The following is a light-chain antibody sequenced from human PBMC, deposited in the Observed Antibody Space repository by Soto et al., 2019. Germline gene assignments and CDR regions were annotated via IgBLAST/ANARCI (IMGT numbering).Light chain of an antibody. CDR1: QSISSW. CDR3: QQYGSSPLT. Sequence: DIQMTQSPSTLSASVGDRVTITCRASQSISSWLAWYQQKPGKAPKLLIYDASSLESGVPSRFSGSGSGTDFTLTISRLEPEDFAVYCCQQYGSSPLTFGGGTKVDIK. V-gene: IGKV1-5*01. CDR2: DAS. J-gene: IGKJ4*01.